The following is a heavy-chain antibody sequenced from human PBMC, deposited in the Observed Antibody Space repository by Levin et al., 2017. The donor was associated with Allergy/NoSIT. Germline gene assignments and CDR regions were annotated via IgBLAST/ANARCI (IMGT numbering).Heavy chain of an antibody. CDR3: AKDICPSSSCWYGGMDV. J-gene: IGHJ6*02. Sequence: LAGGSLRLSCTGSGFTFNDYAMNWVRQSPGKGLEWVSVISAGFGSSTYYADSVKGRFIISRDRSKNTLFLQMNSLRADDTAIYYCAKDICPSSSCWYGGMDVWGQGTTVTVSS. CDR1: GFTFNDYA. V-gene: IGHV3-23*01. D-gene: IGHD2-2*01. CDR2: ISAGFGSST.